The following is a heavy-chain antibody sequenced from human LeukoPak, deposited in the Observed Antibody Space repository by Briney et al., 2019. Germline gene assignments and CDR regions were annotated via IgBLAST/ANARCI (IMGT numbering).Heavy chain of an antibody. J-gene: IGHJ4*02. V-gene: IGHV3-33*01. CDR3: ARDSERRDGFSLYFFDY. D-gene: IGHD5-24*01. CDR2: ISHDGGNK. Sequence: PGGSLRLSCAVSGFTLSSCGMHWVRQAPGKGLEWLAGISHDGGNKYYADSVKGRFTISRDNAENSLFLQMDSLRAEDTALYYCARDSERRDGFSLYFFDYWGRGTLVTVSS. CDR1: GFTLSSCG.